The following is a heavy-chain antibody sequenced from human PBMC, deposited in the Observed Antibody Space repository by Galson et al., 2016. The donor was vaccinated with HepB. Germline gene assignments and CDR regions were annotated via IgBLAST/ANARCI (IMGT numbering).Heavy chain of an antibody. CDR1: GFTVSNNY. CDR3: ARDVSPYASPPDY. CDR2: IYSGGSI. V-gene: IGHV3-53*01. J-gene: IGHJ4*02. Sequence: SLRLSCAASGFTVSNNYMSWVRQAPGKGLEWVSLIYSGGSIYYADSAKGRFTISRDNAKNSVYLQMNSLRDDDTAVYYCARDVSPYASPPDYWGQGTLVTVSS. D-gene: IGHD2-2*01.